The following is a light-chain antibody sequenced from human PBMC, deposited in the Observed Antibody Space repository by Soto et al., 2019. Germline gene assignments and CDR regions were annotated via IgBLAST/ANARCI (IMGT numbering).Light chain of an antibody. CDR2: DAS. V-gene: IGKV1-5*01. J-gene: IGKJ2*01. CDR3: QQYNSYGVT. CDR1: QSISSW. Sequence: DIQMTQSPSTLSASVGDRVTITCRASQSISSWLAWYQQKPGKAPKLLIYDASSWESGVPSRFSGSGSGTEFTLTISSLQPDDFATYYLQQYNSYGVTFGQGTKLES.